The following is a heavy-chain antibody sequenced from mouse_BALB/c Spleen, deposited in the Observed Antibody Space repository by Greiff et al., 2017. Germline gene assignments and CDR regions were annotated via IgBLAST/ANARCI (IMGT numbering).Heavy chain of an antibody. CDR3: ARGYGGGNYCDD. CDR1: GFTFSDFY. J-gene: IGHJ2*01. V-gene: IGHV7-1*02. CDR2: SRNKANDYTT. D-gene: IGHD1-1*02. Sequence: EVMLVESGGGLVQPGGSLRLSCATSGFTFSDFYMEWVRQPPGKRLEWLAASRNKANDYTTEYSASVKGRFIVSRDTSQSILYLQMNALRAEDTAIDYWARGYGGGNYCDDWGQGTTLTVSS.